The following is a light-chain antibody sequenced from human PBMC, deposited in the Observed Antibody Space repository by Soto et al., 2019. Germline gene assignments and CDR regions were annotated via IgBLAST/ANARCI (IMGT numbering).Light chain of an antibody. J-gene: IGLJ2*01. Sequence: QSALTQPASVSGSPGQSITISCTGTSSDVGGYNYVSWYQQHPGKAPKLMIYDVSNRPSGVSNRFSGSKSGNTASLTISGLQAEDEADYYCRSYTSSSTHVVFGGGTKLNVL. CDR2: DVS. CDR3: RSYTSSSTHVV. V-gene: IGLV2-14*01. CDR1: SSDVGGYNY.